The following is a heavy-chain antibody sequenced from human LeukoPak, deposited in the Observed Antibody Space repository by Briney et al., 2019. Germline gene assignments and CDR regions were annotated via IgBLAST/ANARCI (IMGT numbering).Heavy chain of an antibody. Sequence: GGSLRLSCAASGFTFSSYWMSWVRQAPGKGLEWVANIKQDGSEKYYVDSVKGRFTISRDNAKNSLHLQMNSLRAEDTAVYYCARDGSSWYSTAGTRIDYWGQGTLVTVSS. CDR2: IKQDGSEK. CDR1: GFTFSSYW. CDR3: ARDGSSWYSTAGTRIDY. V-gene: IGHV3-7*01. D-gene: IGHD6-13*01. J-gene: IGHJ4*02.